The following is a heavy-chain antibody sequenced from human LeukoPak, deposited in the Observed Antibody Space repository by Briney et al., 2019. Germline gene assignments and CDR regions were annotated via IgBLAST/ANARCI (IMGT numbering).Heavy chain of an antibody. D-gene: IGHD4-17*01. Sequence: SVKVSCKASGGTFSSYAISWVRQAPGQGLEWMGGIIPIFGTANYAQKFQGGVTITTDESTSTAYMELSSLRSEDTAVYYCARGNDYGVQIDYWGQGTLVTVSS. CDR3: ARGNDYGVQIDY. CDR2: IIPIFGTA. CDR1: GGTFSSYA. V-gene: IGHV1-69*05. J-gene: IGHJ4*02.